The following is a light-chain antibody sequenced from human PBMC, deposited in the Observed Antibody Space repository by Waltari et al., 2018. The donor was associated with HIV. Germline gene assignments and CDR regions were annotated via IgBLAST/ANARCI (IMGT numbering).Light chain of an antibody. CDR3: CSYAGRYTWV. Sequence: QSALTQPRSVSGSPGQSVTISCSGTSSDVGGYNYVSWYQQHPGKAPKLMIYDVTERPSGVPDRCSGSKSGNTASLTISVLQADDEADYYCCSYAGRYTWVFGGGTELTVL. V-gene: IGLV2-11*01. CDR2: DVT. J-gene: IGLJ3*02. CDR1: SSDVGGYNY.